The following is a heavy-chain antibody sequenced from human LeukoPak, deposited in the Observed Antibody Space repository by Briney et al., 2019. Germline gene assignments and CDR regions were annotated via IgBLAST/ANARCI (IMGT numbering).Heavy chain of an antibody. CDR3: ARVDCSRISCYVSSGMDV. J-gene: IGHJ6*02. Sequence: ASVKVSCKASGYTFTSYGISWVRQAPGQGLEWMGWISAYNGNTNYAQKLQGRVTMTTDTSTSTAYVELRSLRSDDTGVYYCARVDCSRISCYVSSGMDVWGQGTTVTDSS. V-gene: IGHV1-18*01. D-gene: IGHD2-2*01. CDR2: ISAYNGNT. CDR1: GYTFTSYG.